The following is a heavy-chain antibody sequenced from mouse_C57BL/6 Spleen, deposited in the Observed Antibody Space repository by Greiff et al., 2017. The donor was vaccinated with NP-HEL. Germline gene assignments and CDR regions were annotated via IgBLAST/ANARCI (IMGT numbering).Heavy chain of an antibody. V-gene: IGHV1-54*01. CDR2: INPGSGGT. CDR1: GYAFTNYL. Sequence: QVQLQQSGAELVRPGTSVKVSCKASGYAFTNYLIEWVKQRPGQGLEWIGVINPGSGGTNYNEKFKGKATLTADKSSSPAYMQLSSLTSEDSAVYFCSRYYDGYLYAMEYWGQGTSVTVSS. D-gene: IGHD2-3*01. J-gene: IGHJ4*01. CDR3: SRYYDGYLYAMEY.